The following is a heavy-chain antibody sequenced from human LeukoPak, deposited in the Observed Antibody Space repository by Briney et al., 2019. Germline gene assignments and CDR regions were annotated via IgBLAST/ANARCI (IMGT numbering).Heavy chain of an antibody. Sequence: GGSLRLSCAASGFTFSDYYMSWIRQAPGKGLEWVSHISASGGSTDYADSVRGRFTISRDNSKNTLYVQMDSLRVEDTAVYYCAKERFCSGGSCSGDLDYWGQGTLVSVSS. CDR1: GFTFSDYY. J-gene: IGHJ4*02. CDR2: ISASGGST. D-gene: IGHD2-15*01. V-gene: IGHV3-23*01. CDR3: AKERFCSGGSCSGDLDY.